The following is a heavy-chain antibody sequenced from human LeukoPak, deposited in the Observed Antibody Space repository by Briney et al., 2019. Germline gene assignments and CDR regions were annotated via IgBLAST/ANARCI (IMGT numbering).Heavy chain of an antibody. D-gene: IGHD3-10*01. CDR2: IYYSGST. Sequence: PSETLSLTCAVYGGSFSGYYWSWIRQPPGKGLEWIGYIYYSGSTNYNPSLKSRVTISVDTSKNQFSLKLSSVTAADTAVYYCARGSPIELFLFDYWGQGTLVTVSS. CDR3: ARGSPIELFLFDY. CDR1: GGSFSGYY. J-gene: IGHJ4*02. V-gene: IGHV4-59*13.